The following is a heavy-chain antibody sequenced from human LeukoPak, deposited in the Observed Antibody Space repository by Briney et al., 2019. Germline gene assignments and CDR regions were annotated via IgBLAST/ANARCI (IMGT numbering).Heavy chain of an antibody. CDR2: ISGSGGGT. Sequence: GGSLRLSCAASGFTFSSYWMSWVRQAPGKGLEWVSGISGSGGGTYYADSVKGRFSISRDISKNTLYLQMNSLRAEDTAIYYCAKDGKTRNWNYFQAKPVYWGQGTLVTVSS. V-gene: IGHV3-23*01. D-gene: IGHD1-7*01. J-gene: IGHJ4*02. CDR1: GFTFSSYW. CDR3: AKDGKTRNWNYFQAKPVY.